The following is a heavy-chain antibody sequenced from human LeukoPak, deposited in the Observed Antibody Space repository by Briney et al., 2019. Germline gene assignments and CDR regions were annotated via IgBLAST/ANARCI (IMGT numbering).Heavy chain of an antibody. V-gene: IGHV4-59*08. CDR3: ARRRRQWLDNWFDH. J-gene: IGHJ5*02. CDR2: IYYSGST. D-gene: IGHD6-19*01. Sequence: PSETLSLTCTVSGGSISSYYWSWIRQPPGKGLEWIGYIYYSGSTNYNPSLKSRVTISVDTSKNQFSLKLSSVTAADTAVYYCARRRRQWLDNWFDHWGQGTLVTVSS. CDR1: GGSISSYY.